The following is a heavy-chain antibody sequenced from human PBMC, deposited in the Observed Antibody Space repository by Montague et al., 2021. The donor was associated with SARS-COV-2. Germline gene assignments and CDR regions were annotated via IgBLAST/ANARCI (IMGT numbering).Heavy chain of an antibody. J-gene: IGHJ6*02. CDR2: IDYSGTT. Sequence: SETLSLTCSVSGGSLSTYYWSWIRQPPGKGLEWIGYIDYSGTTSYNPSLRSRVTISLDTSKNQFSLELNSVTAADTAVYYCARNAYDHYGLDVWGQGTTVTVSS. CDR1: GGSLSTYY. CDR3: ARNAYDHYGLDV. V-gene: IGHV4-59*08.